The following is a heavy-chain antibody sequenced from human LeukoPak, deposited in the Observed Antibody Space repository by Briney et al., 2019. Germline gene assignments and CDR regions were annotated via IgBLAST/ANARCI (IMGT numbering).Heavy chain of an antibody. V-gene: IGHV3-33*01. Sequence: GGSLRLSCAASGFTFRNYGMHWVRQAPGTGLEWVAVIWYDGSNEKYADSVKGQFTISRDNSQNTLHLQMNSLRAEDTAVYYCAREGIQFLEWPDTKAPYGMDVWGQGTTVTVSS. CDR3: AREGIQFLEWPDTKAPYGMDV. D-gene: IGHD3-3*01. CDR1: GFTFRNYG. J-gene: IGHJ6*02. CDR2: IWYDGSNE.